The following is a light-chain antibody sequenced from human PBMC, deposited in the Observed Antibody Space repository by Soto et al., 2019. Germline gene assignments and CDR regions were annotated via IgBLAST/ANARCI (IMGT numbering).Light chain of an antibody. J-gene: IGKJ1*01. CDR2: DVS. CDR1: QGISTF. V-gene: IGKV1-27*01. Sequence: DSQMTQSPSSLSASVGDRVTITSLARQGISTFLAWSQQRPGRAPKLLIYDVSTLQSGIPSRFSGSRSGTEFTLTISGLQPEDVAAYYCQKYNSSHPTFGQGTKVEIK. CDR3: QKYNSSHPT.